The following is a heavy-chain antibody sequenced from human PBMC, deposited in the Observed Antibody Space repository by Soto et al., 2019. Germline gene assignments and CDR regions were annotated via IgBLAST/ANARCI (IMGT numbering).Heavy chain of an antibody. J-gene: IGHJ5*02. CDR3: AKDSRSHPQGWFDP. D-gene: IGHD2-15*01. Sequence: EVQLLESGGGLVQPGESLRLSCAASGFTFSSYAMTWVRQAPGKGLEWVSSISGSGDYTYFADSVKGRFTISRDNSKDIVYLQMSSLRVEDTAIYYWAKDSRSHPQGWFDPWGRGTLVTVSS. CDR1: GFTFSSYA. CDR2: ISGSGDYT. V-gene: IGHV3-23*01.